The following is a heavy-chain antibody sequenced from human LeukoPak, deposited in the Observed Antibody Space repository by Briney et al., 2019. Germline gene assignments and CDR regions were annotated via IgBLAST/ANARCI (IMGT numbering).Heavy chain of an antibody. CDR1: GFTFSSYG. V-gene: IGHV3-30*02. CDR3: AKSGTDSSGYYVHY. CDR2: IRYDGSNK. D-gene: IGHD3-22*01. J-gene: IGHJ4*02. Sequence: PGGSLRLSCAASGFTFSSYGMHWVRQAPGKGLEWVAFIRYDGSNKYYADSVKGRFTISRDNSKNTLYLQMNSLRAEDTAVYYCAKSGTDSSGYYVHYWGQGTLVTASS.